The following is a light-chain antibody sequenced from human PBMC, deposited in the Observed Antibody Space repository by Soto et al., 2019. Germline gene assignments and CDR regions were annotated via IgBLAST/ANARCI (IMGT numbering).Light chain of an antibody. V-gene: IGLV2-8*01. CDR3: SSYAGSFYV. CDR1: SSDVGAYNY. CDR2: EVS. J-gene: IGLJ1*01. Sequence: QSALTQPPSASGSPGQSVTISCTGTSSDVGAYNYVSWYQQHPGKAPKLMIYEVSKRPSGVPDRFSSSKSGNTASLTVSGLQAEDEADYYCSSYAGSFYVFGTGTKVTVL.